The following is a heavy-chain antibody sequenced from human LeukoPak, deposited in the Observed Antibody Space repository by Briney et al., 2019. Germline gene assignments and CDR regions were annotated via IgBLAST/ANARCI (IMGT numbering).Heavy chain of an antibody. CDR2: ISPKSGDS. Sequence: GASVKVSCKASGYTFTGYQMHWVRQAPGQGLEWMGWISPKSGDSSYAQKFQGRVTTTRDTSNSIAYMELSRLRSDDTAVYYCARDDRSYSTDFWGQGTLVTVSS. D-gene: IGHD3-22*01. CDR3: ARDDRSYSTDF. V-gene: IGHV1-2*02. J-gene: IGHJ4*02. CDR1: GYTFTGYQ.